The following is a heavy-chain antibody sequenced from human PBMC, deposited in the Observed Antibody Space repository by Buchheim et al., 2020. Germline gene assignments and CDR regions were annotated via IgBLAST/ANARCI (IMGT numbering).Heavy chain of an antibody. Sequence: QVQLVESGGGLVKPGGSLRLSCAASGFTFSDYYMSWIRQAPGKGLEWVSYSSSSSSYTNYADSVKGRFTISRDNAKNSLYLQMNSLRAEDTAVYYCARELGYCSSTSCSARGYYYYGMDVWGQGTT. J-gene: IGHJ6*02. D-gene: IGHD2-2*01. V-gene: IGHV3-11*06. CDR2: SSSSSSYT. CDR3: ARELGYCSSTSCSARGYYYYGMDV. CDR1: GFTFSDYY.